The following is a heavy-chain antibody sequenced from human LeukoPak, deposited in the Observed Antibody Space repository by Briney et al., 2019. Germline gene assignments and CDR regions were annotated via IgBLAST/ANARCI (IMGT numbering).Heavy chain of an antibody. CDR1: GYTFTSYY. CDR2: INPSGGST. CDR3: ARDDNLAKNTMIQGY. D-gene: IGHD3-22*01. J-gene: IGHJ4*02. V-gene: IGHV1-46*01. Sequence: ASVKVSCKASGYTFTSYYMHWVRQAPGQGLEWMGLINPSGGSTSYAQKFQGRVTMTRDTSTSTVYMELSSMRSEGTAVYYCARDDNLAKNTMIQGYWGQGTLVTVSS.